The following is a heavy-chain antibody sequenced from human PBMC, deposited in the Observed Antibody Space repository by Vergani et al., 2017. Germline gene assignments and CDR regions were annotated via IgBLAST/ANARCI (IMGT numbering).Heavy chain of an antibody. CDR1: GYTFIDYY. CDR3: ARRGMGCSSTPCYAGHDFDP. D-gene: IGHD2-2*01. J-gene: IGHJ5*02. CDR2: VDPEDGDR. Sequence: EVQLLQSGAEVKKPGATVKISCKVSGYTFIDYYMHWVRQAPGKGLEWMGLVDPEDGDRIYSDKFEGRVTITADTSTDTVYMELSNLRSEDTAVYYCARRGMGCSSTPCYAGHDFDPWGKGTRVIVSS. V-gene: IGHV1-69-2*01.